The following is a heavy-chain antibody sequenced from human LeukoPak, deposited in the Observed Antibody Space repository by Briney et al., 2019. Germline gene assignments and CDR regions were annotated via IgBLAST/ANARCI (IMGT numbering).Heavy chain of an antibody. Sequence: GGSLRLSCAASGFTFSSSAMSWVRQAPGKGLEWVSGISDSGGSTYYADSVKGRFTISRDNSKNMLYLQMNSLRAEDTAVYYCAKVSESNYDFLTGYYTPYYFDYWGQGTLVTVSS. V-gene: IGHV3-23*01. CDR3: AKVSESNYDFLTGYYTPYYFDY. J-gene: IGHJ4*02. D-gene: IGHD3-9*01. CDR2: ISDSGGST. CDR1: GFTFSSSA.